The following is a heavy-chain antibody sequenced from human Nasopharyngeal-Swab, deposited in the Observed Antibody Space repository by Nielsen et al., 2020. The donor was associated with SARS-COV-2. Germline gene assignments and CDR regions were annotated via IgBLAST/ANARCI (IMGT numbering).Heavy chain of an antibody. CDR2: IYHSGST. J-gene: IGHJ3*02. CDR3: ARSCRVVTAIRFAFDI. D-gene: IGHD2-21*02. Sequence: RQAPGKGLEWIGEIYHSGSTNYNPSLKSRVTISVDTSKNQFSLKLSSVTAADTAVYYCARSCRVVTAIRFAFDIWGQGTMVTVSS. V-gene: IGHV4-34*01.